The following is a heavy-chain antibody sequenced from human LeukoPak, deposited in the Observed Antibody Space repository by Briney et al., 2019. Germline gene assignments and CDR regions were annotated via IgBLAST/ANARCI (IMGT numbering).Heavy chain of an antibody. D-gene: IGHD2-21*02. CDR1: GGSFSTHA. V-gene: IGHV1-69*13. CDR2: IIPVLGTT. J-gene: IGHJ6*03. Sequence: SVKVSCKAAGGSFSTHAIIWVRQAPGQGLEGMGGIIPVLGTTNSAQRFQDRLSFTADESTGPASMDLTSLRPEDSAVYYCGASTVTVTYYYMAVWGKGTTITVSS. CDR3: GASTVTVTYYYMAV.